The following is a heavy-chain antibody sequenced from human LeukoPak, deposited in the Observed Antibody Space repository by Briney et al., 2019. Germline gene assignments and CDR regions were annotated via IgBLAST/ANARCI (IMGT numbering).Heavy chain of an antibody. CDR1: GYTFTGYY. Sequence: GTSVKVSCKASGYTFTGYYMHWVRQAPGQGLEWMGWFNPNSGGTNYAQKFQGWVTMTRDTSISTAYMELSRLRSDDTAVYYCARDVYYGSGSYYWDYWGQGTLVTVSS. CDR2: FNPNSGGT. CDR3: ARDVYYGSGSYYWDY. D-gene: IGHD3-10*01. J-gene: IGHJ4*02. V-gene: IGHV1-2*04.